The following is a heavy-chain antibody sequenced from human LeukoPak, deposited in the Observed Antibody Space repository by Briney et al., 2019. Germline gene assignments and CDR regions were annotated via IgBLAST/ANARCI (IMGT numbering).Heavy chain of an antibody. J-gene: IGHJ4*02. Sequence: SQTLSLTCAVYGGSFSGYHWSWIRQPPGKGLEWIGEINHRGSTNYNPSLKSRVTMSVDTSKNQFSLKLSSVTAADTAVYYCARGRGAARFVTIEFDYWGQGALVTVSS. V-gene: IGHV4-34*01. CDR1: GGSFSGYH. CDR2: INHRGST. CDR3: ARGRGAARFVTIEFDY. D-gene: IGHD6-6*01.